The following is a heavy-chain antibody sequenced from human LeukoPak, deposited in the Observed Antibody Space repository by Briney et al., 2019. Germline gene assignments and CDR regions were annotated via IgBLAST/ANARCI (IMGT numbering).Heavy chain of an antibody. D-gene: IGHD3-10*01. J-gene: IGHJ6*03. V-gene: IGHV4-4*07. CDR2: IYTSGST. CDR3: ARGFVDLYGSGNIYYYYYMDV. CDR1: GGSISSYY. Sequence: SETLSLTCTVSGGSISSYYWSWIRQPAGKGLEWIGRIYTSGSTNYNPSLKGRVTMSVDTSKNQFSLKLSSVTAADTAVYYCARGFVDLYGSGNIYYYYYMDVWGKGTTVTISS.